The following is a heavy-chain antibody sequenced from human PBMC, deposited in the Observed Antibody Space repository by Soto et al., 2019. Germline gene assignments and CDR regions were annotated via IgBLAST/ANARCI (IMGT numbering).Heavy chain of an antibody. CDR2: ISAYNGNT. CDR1: GYTFTSYG. D-gene: IGHD6-19*01. CDR3: ARDLVTGYSSGPYLFDY. V-gene: IGHV1-18*01. Sequence: QVQLVQSGAEVKKPGASVKVSCKASGYTFTSYGISWVRQAPGQGLEWMGWISAYNGNTNYAQKLQGRVTMTTDTSPSTAYMGLRGLRSDDTAVYYCARDLVTGYSSGPYLFDYWGQGTLVTVSS. J-gene: IGHJ4*02.